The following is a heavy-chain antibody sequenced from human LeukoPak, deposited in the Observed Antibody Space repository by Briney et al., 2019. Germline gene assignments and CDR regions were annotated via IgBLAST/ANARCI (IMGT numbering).Heavy chain of an antibody. CDR3: ARDKGDQWLALWVLRNWFDP. V-gene: IGHV1-2*02. Sequence: ASVKVSCKASGYTFTGYYMHWVRQARGQGLEWMGWTNPNSGGTNYAQKFQGRVTVTRDTSISTAYMELSRLRSDDTAVYYCARDKGDQWLALWVLRNWFDPWGQGTLVTVSS. CDR2: TNPNSGGT. D-gene: IGHD6-19*01. J-gene: IGHJ5*02. CDR1: GYTFTGYY.